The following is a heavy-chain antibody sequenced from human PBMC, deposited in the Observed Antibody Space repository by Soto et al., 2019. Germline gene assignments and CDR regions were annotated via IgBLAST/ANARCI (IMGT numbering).Heavy chain of an antibody. Sequence: GGSLRLSCAASGFTFSSYGMHWVRQAPGKGLEWVAVISYDGSNKYYADSVKGRFTISRDNSKNTLYLQMNSLRAEDTAVYYCAKDGRYCSGGSCFAWGQGTLVTVSS. J-gene: IGHJ5*02. D-gene: IGHD2-15*01. CDR1: GFTFSSYG. CDR3: AKDGRYCSGGSCFA. CDR2: ISYDGSNK. V-gene: IGHV3-30*18.